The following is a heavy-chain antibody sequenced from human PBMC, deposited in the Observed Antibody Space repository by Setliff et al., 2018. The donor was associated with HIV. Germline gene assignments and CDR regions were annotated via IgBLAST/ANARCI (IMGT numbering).Heavy chain of an antibody. CDR2: IFPADSDA. V-gene: IGHV5-51*01. Sequence: GESLKISCRGFGYSFGDYWIGWVRQKPGKGLEWMGIIFPADSDARVSPSFQGQVSISADRSTYAAFLQWTSLKASDTGMYFCARHRVDTSMLVVKSPGAFDLWGQGTLVTVSS. CDR3: ARHRVDTSMLVVKSPGAFDL. CDR1: GYSFGDYW. J-gene: IGHJ3*01. D-gene: IGHD3-22*01.